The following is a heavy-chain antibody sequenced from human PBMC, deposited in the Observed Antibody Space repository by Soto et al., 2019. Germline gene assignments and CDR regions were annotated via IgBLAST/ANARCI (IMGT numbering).Heavy chain of an antibody. D-gene: IGHD5-12*01. J-gene: IGHJ4*02. V-gene: IGHV3-33*01. CDR1: GFSFGPSG. CDR3: ARDGNHYDVDY. CDR2: IWNDGSTT. Sequence: LVESGGGVAQPGRSLRLSCATSGFSFGPSGMHWVRQAPGKGLEWVAIIWNDGSTTYYADSVRDRFTISRDKSKNTLYLQMNSLRDEDTAVYYCARDGNHYDVDYWGQGTLVTVSS.